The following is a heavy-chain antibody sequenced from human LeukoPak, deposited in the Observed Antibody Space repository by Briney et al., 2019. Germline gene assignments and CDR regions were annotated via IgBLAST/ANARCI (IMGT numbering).Heavy chain of an antibody. V-gene: IGHV3-48*02. CDR2: ISGGSSAI. Sequence: PGGSLRLSCAASGFAFSGYSMTWVRQAAGKGLEWVSYISGGSSAIYYADSVKGRFTISRDNAKNSLYLQMNSLRDEDTAVYYCARAVYYYDRSGYPNTRDSWGQGTLVTVSS. J-gene: IGHJ4*02. D-gene: IGHD3-22*01. CDR1: GFAFSGYS. CDR3: ARAVYYYDRSGYPNTRDS.